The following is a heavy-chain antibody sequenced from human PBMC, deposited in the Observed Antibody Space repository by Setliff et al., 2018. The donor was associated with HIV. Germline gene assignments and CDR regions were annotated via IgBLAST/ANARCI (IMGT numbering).Heavy chain of an antibody. V-gene: IGHV1-69*13. D-gene: IGHD3-10*01. Sequence: ASVKVSCKASGGTVSSYSINWVRQAPGQGLEWVGGIIPIYGTPIYAQKFQGRVTITADESTSTAYMELSSLRSEDTAVYYCARGDYGSGSYYPYYFYYGMDVWGQGTTVTVSS. CDR2: IIPIYGTP. CDR3: ARGDYGSGSYYPYYFYYGMDV. CDR1: GGTVSSYS. J-gene: IGHJ6*02.